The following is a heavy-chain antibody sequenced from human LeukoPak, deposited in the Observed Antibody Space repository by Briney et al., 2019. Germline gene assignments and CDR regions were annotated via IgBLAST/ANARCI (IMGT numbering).Heavy chain of an antibody. Sequence: PGGSLRLSCAASGFAFSTYTMYWVRHPPGKRLEWVSIIGNNGGGIHYADSVRGRFTISRDNSKNALYLQMNSLRVEDTAVYYCAIDPNWGTHSWGQGTLVTVSS. CDR3: AIDPNWGTHS. CDR1: GFAFSTYT. CDR2: IGNNGGGI. V-gene: IGHV3-23*01. D-gene: IGHD7-27*01. J-gene: IGHJ4*02.